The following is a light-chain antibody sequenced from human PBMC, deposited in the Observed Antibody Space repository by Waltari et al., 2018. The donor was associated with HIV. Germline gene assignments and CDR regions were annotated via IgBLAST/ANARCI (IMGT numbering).Light chain of an antibody. CDR2: KAS. J-gene: IGKJ4*01. CDR1: DNINNY. V-gene: IGKV1-5*03. Sequence: DIQMTQSPSALSASAGDRVTITCRASDNINNYLAWYQQKHGKAPNLLIYKASTLEGGVPSRFSGSGCATDFTLTISSLEPDDSATYYCQQYYTYPLFGGGTKVEI. CDR3: QQYYTYPL.